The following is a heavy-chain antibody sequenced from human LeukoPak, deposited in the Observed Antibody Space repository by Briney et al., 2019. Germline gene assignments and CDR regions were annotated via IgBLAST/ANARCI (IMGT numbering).Heavy chain of an antibody. CDR2: ISSSSSTI. D-gene: IGHD6-13*01. V-gene: IGHV3-48*02. Sequence: PGGSLRLSCAASGFTFSSYSMNWVRQAPGKGLEWVSYISSSSSTIYYADSVKGRFTISRDNAKNSLYLQMNSLRDEDTAVYYCARGQYSSSWYEWVYWGQGTLVTVSS. CDR3: ARGQYSSSWYEWVY. J-gene: IGHJ4*02. CDR1: GFTFSSYS.